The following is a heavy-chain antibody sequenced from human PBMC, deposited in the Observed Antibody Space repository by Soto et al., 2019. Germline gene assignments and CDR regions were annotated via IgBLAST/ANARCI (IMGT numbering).Heavy chain of an antibody. Sequence: ASVKVSCKPSGYTFTNYGISWVRQAPGQGLEWMGWISAYKGNTNYAQKFQGRVTMTTDTSTSTAYMELRSLRTDDTAVYYCARRPGQLPYYFDYWGQGTLVTVSS. CDR3: ARRPGQLPYYFDY. V-gene: IGHV1-18*01. D-gene: IGHD6-6*01. J-gene: IGHJ4*02. CDR1: GYTFTNYG. CDR2: ISAYKGNT.